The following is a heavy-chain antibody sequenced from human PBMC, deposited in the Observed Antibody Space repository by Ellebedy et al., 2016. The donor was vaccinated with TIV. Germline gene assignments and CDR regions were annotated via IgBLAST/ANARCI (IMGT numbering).Heavy chain of an antibody. CDR1: GFSLSTSGMC. D-gene: IGHD3-9*01. CDR3: AHLYDTLDAFDI. V-gene: IGHV2-70*12. CDR2: IDWDDDK. Sequence: SGPTLVKPTQTLTLTCTFSGFSLSTSGMCVSWIRQPPGKALEWLARIDWDDDKYYSTSLKTRLTITKDTSKNQVVLTMTNMDPVDTATYYCAHLYDTLDAFDIWGQGTMVTVSS. J-gene: IGHJ3*02.